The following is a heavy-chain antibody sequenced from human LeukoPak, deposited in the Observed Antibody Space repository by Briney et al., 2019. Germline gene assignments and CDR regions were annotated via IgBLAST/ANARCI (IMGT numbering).Heavy chain of an antibody. CDR2: ISSSRRYI. CDR1: GFTFSSYS. D-gene: IGHD2-15*01. Sequence: PGGSLRLSCAASGFTFSSYSMKWVRQAPGKGLEWVSSISSSRRYIYYADSAKGPLPTSGDNAKNSLYLQMNSLRAEDTAVYYCAREGDIVVVVAAIYFDYWGQGTLVTVSS. CDR3: AREGDIVVVVAAIYFDY. V-gene: IGHV3-21*01. J-gene: IGHJ4*02.